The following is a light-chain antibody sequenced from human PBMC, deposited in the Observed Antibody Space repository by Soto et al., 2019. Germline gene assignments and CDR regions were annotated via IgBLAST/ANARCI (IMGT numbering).Light chain of an antibody. V-gene: IGKV4-1*01. Sequence: DIVMTQSPDSLAVSLGERATINCKSSQSVLYSSNNKNYLAWYQQKPRQPPKLLIYWASTRESVVPDRFSGSGCGTDFTLTISSLQAEDVAVYYGQQYYRSPQTFGQGTKVEIK. CDR1: QSVLYSSNNKNY. J-gene: IGKJ1*01. CDR2: WAS. CDR3: QQYYRSPQT.